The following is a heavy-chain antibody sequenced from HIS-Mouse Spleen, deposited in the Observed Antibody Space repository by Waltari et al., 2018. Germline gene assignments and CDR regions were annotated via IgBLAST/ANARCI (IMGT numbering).Heavy chain of an antibody. Sequence: QLQLQESGPGLVKPSETLSLTRPVPGGSISSSSYYLGWIRQPPGKGLEWIGSIYYSGSTYYNPSLKSRVTISVDTSKNQFSLKLSSVTAADTAVYYCAREIPYSSSWYDWYFDLWGRGTLVTVSS. CDR1: GGSISSSSYY. D-gene: IGHD6-13*01. CDR2: IYYSGST. CDR3: AREIPYSSSWYDWYFDL. J-gene: IGHJ2*01. V-gene: IGHV4-39*07.